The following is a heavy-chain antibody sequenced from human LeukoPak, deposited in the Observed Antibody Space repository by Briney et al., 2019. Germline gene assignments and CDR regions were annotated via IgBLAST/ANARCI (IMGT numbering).Heavy chain of an antibody. V-gene: IGHV3-30*03. D-gene: IGHD4-17*01. CDR1: GFTLSSYG. CDR2: ISKDGSNQ. CDR3: ARDHPTVTDAFDI. J-gene: IGHJ3*02. Sequence: PGGSLRLSCAASGFTLSSYGMHWVRQAPGKGLEWVAVISKDGSNQYYADSVKGRFTISRDNSKNTLYLQMSSLRGDDTALYYCARDHPTVTDAFDIWGQGTMVTVFS.